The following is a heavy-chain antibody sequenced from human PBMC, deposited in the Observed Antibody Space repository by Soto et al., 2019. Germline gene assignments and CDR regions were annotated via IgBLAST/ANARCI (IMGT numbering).Heavy chain of an antibody. Sequence: EVQLLESGGGLVQPGGSLRLSCAASGFTFSNYAMGWVRQAPGKGLEWVSGIRGSGGSSYCADSVKGRFTISRDNSKNTPYLEMSSLRADDTGIYYCAQASRLAVGGNFDYWGQGTLVTVSS. D-gene: IGHD6-19*01. CDR3: AQASRLAVGGNFDY. CDR1: GFTFSNYA. J-gene: IGHJ4*02. CDR2: IRGSGGSS. V-gene: IGHV3-23*01.